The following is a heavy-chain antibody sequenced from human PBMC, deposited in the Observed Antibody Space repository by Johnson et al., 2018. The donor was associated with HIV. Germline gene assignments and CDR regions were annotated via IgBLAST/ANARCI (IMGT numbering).Heavy chain of an antibody. CDR2: ISYDGSNK. J-gene: IGHJ3*02. CDR3: ARDLGYYYGSGSYYRDAFDI. Sequence: QVQLVESGGGVVQPGRSLRLSCAASGFTFSSYAMHWVRQAPGKGLEWVAVISYDGSNKYYADSVKGRFTISRDNSKNTLYLQMNSLRAEDTAVYYCARDLGYYYGSGSYYRDAFDIWGQGTMVTVSS. V-gene: IGHV3-30-3*01. D-gene: IGHD3-10*01. CDR1: GFTFSSYA.